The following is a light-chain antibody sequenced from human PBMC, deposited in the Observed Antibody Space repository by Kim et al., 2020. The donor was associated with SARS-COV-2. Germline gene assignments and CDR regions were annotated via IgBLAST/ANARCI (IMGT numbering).Light chain of an antibody. CDR2: GAS. CDR3: LQHSTYPIT. V-gene: IGKV1-17*01. Sequence: ASVGDRVTFTCRASQGIMNDLGWLQQNPGRAPQRLIYGASSLQSGVPSRFSGSGSGTEFTLTISSVQPEDFATYYCLQHSTYPITFGQGTRLEIK. J-gene: IGKJ5*01. CDR1: QGIMND.